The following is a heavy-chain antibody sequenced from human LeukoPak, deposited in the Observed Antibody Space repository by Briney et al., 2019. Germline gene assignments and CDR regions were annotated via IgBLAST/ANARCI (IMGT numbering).Heavy chain of an antibody. J-gene: IGHJ4*02. CDR3: AKDPYSSSWSPSDFDY. Sequence: GESLTLSCAASGFTFSSYAMSWVRQAPGKGLEWVSAISGSGGSTYYADSVKGRFTISRDNSKNTLYLQMNSLRAEDTAVYYCAKDPYSSSWSPSDFDYWGQGTLVTVSS. CDR2: ISGSGGST. D-gene: IGHD6-13*01. CDR1: GFTFSSYA. V-gene: IGHV3-23*01.